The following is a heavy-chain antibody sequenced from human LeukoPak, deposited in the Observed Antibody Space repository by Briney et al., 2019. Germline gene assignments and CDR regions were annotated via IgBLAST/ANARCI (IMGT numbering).Heavy chain of an antibody. Sequence: PGGSLRLSCAASGFTFSNYAMSWVRQAPGKGLEWVSAISGSGGSTYYTDSVKGRFALSRDNSKNTLYLQMNSLRAEDTAVYYCAKVKVPDYWGQGTLVTVSS. J-gene: IGHJ4*02. CDR2: ISGSGGST. V-gene: IGHV3-23*01. CDR1: GFTFSNYA. CDR3: AKVKVPDY.